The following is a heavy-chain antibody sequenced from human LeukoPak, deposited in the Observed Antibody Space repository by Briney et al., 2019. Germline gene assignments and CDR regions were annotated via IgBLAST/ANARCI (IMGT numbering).Heavy chain of an antibody. CDR2: ISSSSSTI. CDR1: GFTFSSYS. Sequence: GGSLRLSCAASGFTFSSYSMNWVRQAPGKGLEWVSYISSSSSTIYYADSVKGRFTISRDNAKNSLYLQMNSLRAEDTAVYYCARVGHSSSWYQGRGGFDYWGQGTLVTVSS. CDR3: ARVGHSSSWYQGRGGFDY. V-gene: IGHV3-48*01. J-gene: IGHJ4*02. D-gene: IGHD6-13*01.